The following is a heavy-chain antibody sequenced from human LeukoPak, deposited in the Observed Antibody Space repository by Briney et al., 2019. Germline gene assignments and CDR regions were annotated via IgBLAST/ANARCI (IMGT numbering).Heavy chain of an antibody. V-gene: IGHV3-23*01. Sequence: GGSLRLSCAASGFTFSSYAMSWVRQAPGKGLEWVSAISGSGGSTYYADSVKGRFTISRDNSKNTLCLQMNSLRAEDTAVYYCAKSPGRGYSYGYHYWGQGTLVTVSS. J-gene: IGHJ4*02. CDR2: ISGSGGST. CDR1: GFTFSSYA. D-gene: IGHD5-18*01. CDR3: AKSPGRGYSYGYHY.